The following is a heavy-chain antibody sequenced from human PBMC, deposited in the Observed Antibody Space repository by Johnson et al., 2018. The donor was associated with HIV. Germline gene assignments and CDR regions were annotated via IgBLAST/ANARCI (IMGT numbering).Heavy chain of an antibody. CDR2: ISYDASNK. CDR1: ELTFGSFT. J-gene: IGHJ3*02. CDR3: ARGPKNPGLDAFDI. V-gene: IGHV3-30-3*01. D-gene: IGHD1-14*01. Sequence: QVQLVESGGGVVQPGRSLTLSCAASELTFGSFTMHWVRQAPGKGLEWVAVISYDASNKYYADSLKGRFTISRDNSKNTLYLQMNSLKTEDTAVYYCARGPKNPGLDAFDIWGQGTVVTVSS.